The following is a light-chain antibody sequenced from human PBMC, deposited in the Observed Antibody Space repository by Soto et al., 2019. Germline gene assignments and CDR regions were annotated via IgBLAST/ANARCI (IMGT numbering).Light chain of an antibody. CDR3: CSYAPGATLVV. J-gene: IGLJ1*01. V-gene: IGLV2-14*01. CDR1: SNDVGNYNY. Sequence: QSVLTQPASVSGSPGPSITISCTGASNDVGNYNYVSWYQQHAGKAPKLMIYAVTNRPSGVSDRFSGTTSGNTASLTISGLQAEDEADYYCCSYAPGATLVVCGTGTKLTVL. CDR2: AVT.